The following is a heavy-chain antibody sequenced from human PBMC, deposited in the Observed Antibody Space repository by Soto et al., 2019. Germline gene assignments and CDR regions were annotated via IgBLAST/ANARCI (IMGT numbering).Heavy chain of an antibody. D-gene: IGHD3-22*01. CDR3: AKVGHPYCYDTSGYLPFDY. CDR2: ISGSGGST. Sequence: EVQLLESGGGLVQPGGSLRLSCVVSGFTFSSYAMSWVRQAPGKGLEWVAAISGSGGSTYYADSVKGRFTISRDNSKNTLFLHMDSLRVADTAVFYCAKVGHPYCYDTSGYLPFDYWGQGTLVTVSS. V-gene: IGHV3-23*01. J-gene: IGHJ4*02. CDR1: GFTFSSYA.